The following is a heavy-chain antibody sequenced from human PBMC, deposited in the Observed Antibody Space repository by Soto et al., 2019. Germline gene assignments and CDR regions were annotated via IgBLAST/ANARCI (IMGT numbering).Heavy chain of an antibody. D-gene: IGHD2-15*01. CDR3: ARHKELLHAFDI. CDR1: GGSISSGGYY. V-gene: IGHV4-31*03. Sequence: SSETLSLTCTVSGGSISSGGYYWSWIRQHPGKGLEWIGYIYYSGSTYYNPSLESRVTISVDTSKNQFSLKLSSVTAADTAVYYCARHKELLHAFDIWGQGTMVTVSS. J-gene: IGHJ3*02. CDR2: IYYSGST.